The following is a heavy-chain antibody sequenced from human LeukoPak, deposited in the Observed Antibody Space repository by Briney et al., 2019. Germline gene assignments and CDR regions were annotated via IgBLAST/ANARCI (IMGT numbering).Heavy chain of an antibody. CDR3: AKDSFDYNLLTGYYRALDY. V-gene: IGHV3-30*18. J-gene: IGHJ4*02. CDR1: GFTFSSYG. D-gene: IGHD3-9*01. Sequence: HPGGSLRLSCAASGFTFSSYGIHWVRQAPGKGLEWVSLISYDGTYKYYADSVKGRFTISRDNSKNTLYLQMNSLRAEDTAVYYCAKDSFDYNLLTGYYRALDYWGQGTLVTVSS. CDR2: ISYDGTYK.